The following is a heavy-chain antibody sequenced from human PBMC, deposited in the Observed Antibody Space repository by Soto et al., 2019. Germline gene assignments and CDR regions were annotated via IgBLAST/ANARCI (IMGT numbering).Heavy chain of an antibody. V-gene: IGHV3-48*02. CDR1: GFAFRDYS. CDR2: ISSLTSRV. CDR3: ARDLGYYDTTGYFDS. Sequence: LRLSCLASGFAFRDYSMNWVRQAPGKGLEWVSYISSLTSRVYYADSVEGRFTISRDNAKNSLYLQMSSLTDADTAVYYCARDLGYYDTTGYFDSWGQGTLVTVSS. D-gene: IGHD3-22*01. J-gene: IGHJ4*02.